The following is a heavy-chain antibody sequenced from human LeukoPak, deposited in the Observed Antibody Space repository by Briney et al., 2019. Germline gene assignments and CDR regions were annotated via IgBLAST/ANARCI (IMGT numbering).Heavy chain of an antibody. CDR3: ARDSWSYYYGSGSYSDYYYYYGMDV. CDR1: GFTFSSYS. D-gene: IGHD3-10*01. Sequence: GGSLRLSCAASGFTFSSYSMNWVRQAPGKGLEWVSSISSSRSYIYYADSVKGRFTISRDNAKNSLYLQMNSLRAEDTAVYYCARDSWSYYYGSGSYSDYYYYYGMDVWGQGTTVTVSS. V-gene: IGHV3-21*01. J-gene: IGHJ6*02. CDR2: ISSSRSYI.